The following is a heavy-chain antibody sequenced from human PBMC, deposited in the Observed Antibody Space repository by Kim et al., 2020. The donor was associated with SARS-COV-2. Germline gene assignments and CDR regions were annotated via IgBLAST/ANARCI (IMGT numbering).Heavy chain of an antibody. CDR2: TTSSGATV. Sequence: GGSLRLSCAASGFIFSHYSFNWVRQAPGKGLEWVSFTTSSGATVYYSDSVKGRFTMSRDNARNSLSLEMNSVRDDDSAVYYCARARGYNSGSNDAYPFDDWGRGTLVTVSS. D-gene: IGHD3-10*01. CDR1: GFIFSHYS. CDR3: ARARGYNSGSNDAYPFDD. J-gene: IGHJ4*02. V-gene: IGHV3-48*02.